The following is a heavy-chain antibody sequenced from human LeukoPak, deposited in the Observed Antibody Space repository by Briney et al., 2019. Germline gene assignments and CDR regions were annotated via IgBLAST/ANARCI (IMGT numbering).Heavy chain of an antibody. D-gene: IGHD6-6*01. V-gene: IGHV4-39*02. CDR3: AREYTSSSHDF. CDR2: IYYPGTA. J-gene: IGHJ4*02. CDR1: GGSINNSPYL. Sequence: SETLSLTCTVSGGSINNSPYLWAWIRQPPGKGLEWIGNIYYPGTANYNPSLKSRLTISVDTSKNQFCLKVNSVTAEDTAVYYCAREYTSSSHDFWGQGTLVTVSS.